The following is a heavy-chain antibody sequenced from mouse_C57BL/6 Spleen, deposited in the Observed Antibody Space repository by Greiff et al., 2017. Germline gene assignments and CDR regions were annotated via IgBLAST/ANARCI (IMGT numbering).Heavy chain of an antibody. CDR1: GYTFTSYW. CDR2: IDPSDSYT. D-gene: IGHD2-2*01. V-gene: IGHV1-50*01. Sequence: QVQLQQPGAELVKPGASVKLSCKASGYTFTSYWMQWVKQRPGQGLEWIGEIDPSDSYTNYNQKFKGKATLTVDTSSSTAYMQLSSLTSEDSAVYYCARGGLRRGYCDVWGTGTTVTVSS. CDR3: ARGGLRRGYCDV. J-gene: IGHJ1*03.